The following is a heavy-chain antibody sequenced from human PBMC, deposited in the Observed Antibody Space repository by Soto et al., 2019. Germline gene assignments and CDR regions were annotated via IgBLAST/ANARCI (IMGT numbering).Heavy chain of an antibody. CDR3: ERDNDRKFDF. Sequence: PGGSLRLSCEVSGFTFDNFWMSWVRQAPGKGLEWVANMNPDGSAKHYVDSVMGRFTISRDNAKNSLYLQMNSLRPEDTAVYYCERDNDRKFDFWGQGTLVTVSS. V-gene: IGHV3-7*03. CDR1: GFTFDNFW. D-gene: IGHD2-8*01. J-gene: IGHJ4*02. CDR2: MNPDGSAK.